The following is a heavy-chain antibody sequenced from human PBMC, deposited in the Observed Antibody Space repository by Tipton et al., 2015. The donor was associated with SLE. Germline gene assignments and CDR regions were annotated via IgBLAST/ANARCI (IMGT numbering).Heavy chain of an antibody. Sequence: TLSLTCTVSGGSVSSSTYYWGWIRQPPGKGLEWIANIYYTGTTYYNTSLKSRVTISLDTSKNQFSLKLRSVTAADTAVYYCARSPSRGYHYYYNGMDVWGQGTTVTVSS. J-gene: IGHJ6*02. D-gene: IGHD6-13*01. CDR1: GGSVSSSTYY. CDR3: ARSPSRGYHYYYNGMDV. CDR2: IYYTGTT. V-gene: IGHV4-39*01.